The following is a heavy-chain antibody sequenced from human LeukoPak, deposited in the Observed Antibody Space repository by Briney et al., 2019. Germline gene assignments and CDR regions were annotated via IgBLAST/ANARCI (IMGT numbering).Heavy chain of an antibody. CDR2: INPNSGGT. J-gene: IGHJ5*02. V-gene: IGHV1-2*02. D-gene: IGHD3-22*01. Sequence: ASVKVSCKASGYTFTGYYMHWVRQAPGQGLEWMGWINPNSGGTNYAQKFQGRVTMTRDTSISTAYMELSRLRSDDTAVYYCAXXXXXXXVNAGRFDPWGQGTLVTVSS. CDR3: AXXXXXXXVNAGRFDP. CDR1: GYTFTGYY.